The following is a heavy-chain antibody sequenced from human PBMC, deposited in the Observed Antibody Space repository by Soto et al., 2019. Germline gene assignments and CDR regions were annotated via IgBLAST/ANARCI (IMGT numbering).Heavy chain of an antibody. D-gene: IGHD1-26*01. CDR3: ARSSGGNFGIIIEGTNWFAP. CDR2: INPHGGGT. V-gene: IGHV1-46*01. J-gene: IGHJ5*02. Sequence: ASVKVSCKAPRDTFTSYYINGVRQAPGQGLEWMGVINPHGGGTAYAQKFKGRVTLTRDTSASTVYMEVSSLTSEDTAMYYCARSSGGNFGIIIEGTNWFAPWGQGTLVTVSS. CDR1: RDTFTSYY.